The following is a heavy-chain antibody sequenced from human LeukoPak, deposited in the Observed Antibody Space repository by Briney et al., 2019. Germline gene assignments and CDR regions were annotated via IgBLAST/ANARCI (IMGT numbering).Heavy chain of an antibody. CDR1: GFTFSSYA. CDR3: AREVHNYYDRSGYFERDAFDI. CDR2: ICKGGAYT. D-gene: IGHD3-22*01. V-gene: IGHV3-21*01. Sequence: GGSLRLSCAPSGFTFSSYAMSWLPEAPGEGLEWVSTICKGGAYTYADSVKGRFTISRDSDKNSLYLQMHSLRAEDTAVYYCAREVHNYYDRSGYFERDAFDIWGQEAMVTVSS. J-gene: IGHJ3*02.